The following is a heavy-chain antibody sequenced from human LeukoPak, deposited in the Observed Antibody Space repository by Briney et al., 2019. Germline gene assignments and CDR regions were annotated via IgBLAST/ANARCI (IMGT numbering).Heavy chain of an antibody. CDR2: ISGSGDTT. D-gene: IGHD2/OR15-2a*01. Sequence: GGSLRLSCAASGFTFSSYAMNWVRQAPGKGLEWVSFISGSGDTTYYADSVKGRFTISRDNSKNTLYLQMNSLRAEDTAVYYCAKFEAPVYGDNFDYWGQGTLVTVSS. J-gene: IGHJ4*02. CDR3: AKFEAPVYGDNFDY. CDR1: GFTFSSYA. V-gene: IGHV3-23*01.